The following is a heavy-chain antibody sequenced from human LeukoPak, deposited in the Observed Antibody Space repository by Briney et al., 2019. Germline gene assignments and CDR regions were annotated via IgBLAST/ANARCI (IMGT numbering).Heavy chain of an antibody. CDR3: ARVTYSSAVDY. CDR2: INHSGST. D-gene: IGHD6-19*01. J-gene: IGHJ4*02. Sequence: PSETLSLTCAVYGGSFSGYYWSWIRQPPGKGLEWIGEINHSGSTNYNPSLKSRVTISVDTSKNQLSLKLSSVTAADTAVYYCARVTYSSAVDYWGQGTLVTVSS. CDR1: GGSFSGYY. V-gene: IGHV4-34*01.